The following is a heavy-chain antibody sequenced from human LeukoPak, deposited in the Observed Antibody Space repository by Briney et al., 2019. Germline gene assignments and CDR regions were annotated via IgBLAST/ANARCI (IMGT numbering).Heavy chain of an antibody. CDR1: GFTFSSYS. J-gene: IGHJ6*03. CDR2: ISGSGGST. V-gene: IGHV3-23*01. Sequence: GGSLRLSCAASGFTFSSYSMNWVRQAPGKGLEWVSAISGSGGSTYYADSVKGRFTISRDNSKNTLYLQMNSLRAEDTAVYYCAKDSQRFPYYYYYYYMDVWGKGTTVTVSS. CDR3: AKDSQRFPYYYYYYYMDV.